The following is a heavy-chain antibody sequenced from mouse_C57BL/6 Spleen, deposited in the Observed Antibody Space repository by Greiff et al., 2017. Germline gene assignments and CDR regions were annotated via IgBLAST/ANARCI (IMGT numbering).Heavy chain of an antibody. Sequence: VQLKQSGPGLVKPSQSLSLTCSVTGYSITSGYYWNWIRQFPGNKLEWMGYISYDGSNNYNPSLKNRISITRDTSKNQFFLKLNSVTTEDTATYYCATVRGFAYWGQGTLVTVSA. CDR2: ISYDGSN. CDR1: GYSITSGYY. J-gene: IGHJ3*01. CDR3: ATVRGFAY. V-gene: IGHV3-6*01.